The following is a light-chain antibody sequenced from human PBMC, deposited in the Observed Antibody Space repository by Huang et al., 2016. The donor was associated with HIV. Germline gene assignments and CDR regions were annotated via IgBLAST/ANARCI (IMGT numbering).Light chain of an antibody. CDR2: GAS. CDR1: QYVSSN. V-gene: IGKV3-15*01. Sequence: ERVMTQSPDTLSVSPGERATLYCRASQYVSSNLAWYQQKPGQAPRLLVYGASTRVFDIPARFSGSGSGTEFTLTISSLQSEDSAVYYCQQYNNWPRTFGQGTKLEIK. J-gene: IGKJ2*01. CDR3: QQYNNWPRT.